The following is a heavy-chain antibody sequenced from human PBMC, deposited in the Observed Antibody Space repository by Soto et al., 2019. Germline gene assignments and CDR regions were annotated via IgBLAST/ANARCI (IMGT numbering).Heavy chain of an antibody. J-gene: IGHJ3*02. CDR3: APYFDAFGM. Sequence: PEGSLRLSCAASGFSVNTNYMNWVRQAPGKGLEWVSVIYSGGSTNYADTVRGRFTISRDNSKNTLYLQMNSLSAEDTAMSYCAPYFDAFGMWGPGTMETVS. CDR2: IYSGGST. CDR1: GFSVNTNY. V-gene: IGHV3-53*01.